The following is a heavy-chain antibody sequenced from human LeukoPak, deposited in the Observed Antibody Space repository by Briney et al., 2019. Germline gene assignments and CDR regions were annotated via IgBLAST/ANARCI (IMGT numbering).Heavy chain of an antibody. V-gene: IGHV4-59*08. CDR2: IYYSGST. J-gene: IGHJ3*02. CDR3: ARRPMFHAFDI. CDR1: GGSISSYY. D-gene: IGHD3-10*02. Sequence: SSETLSLTCTVSGGSISSYYWSWIRQPPGKELEWIGYIYYSGSTNYNPSLKSRVTISVDTSKNQFSLKLSSVTAADTAVYYCARRPMFHAFDIWGQGTMVTVSS.